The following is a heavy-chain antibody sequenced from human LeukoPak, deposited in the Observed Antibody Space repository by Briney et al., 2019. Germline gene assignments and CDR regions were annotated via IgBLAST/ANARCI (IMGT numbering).Heavy chain of an antibody. CDR1: GGSFSGYY. Sequence: SETLSLXCAVYGGSFSGYYWSWIRQPPGKGLEWIGEINHSGSTNYNPSLKSRVTISVDTSKNQFSLKLSSVTAADTAVYYCARTYSSGWYPWFDPWGQGTLVTVSS. CDR3: ARTYSSGWYPWFDP. CDR2: INHSGST. V-gene: IGHV4-34*01. D-gene: IGHD6-19*01. J-gene: IGHJ5*02.